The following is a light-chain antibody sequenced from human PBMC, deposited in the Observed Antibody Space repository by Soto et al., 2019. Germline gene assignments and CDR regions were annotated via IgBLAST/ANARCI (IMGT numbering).Light chain of an antibody. CDR3: QQSYSTTWT. J-gene: IGKJ1*01. V-gene: IGKV1-39*01. CDR1: QTIGTY. CDR2: DAS. Sequence: IDVTHSPYSLAASLGDRVTITCRASQTIGTYVNWYRQKSGAAPELLIYDASTLQSGVPSRFRGGASGTDFTLTISSLQLDDFATYSCQQSYSTTWTFGQGTKVDIK.